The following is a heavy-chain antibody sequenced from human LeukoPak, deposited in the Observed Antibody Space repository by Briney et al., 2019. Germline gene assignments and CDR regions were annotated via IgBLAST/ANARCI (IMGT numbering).Heavy chain of an antibody. CDR3: AREAGYCSSTSCYKAAIDY. CDR1: GFTFSDYY. V-gene: IGHV3-11*01. Sequence: GGSLRLSCAASGFTFSDYYMSWIRQAPGKGLEWVSYISSSGSTIYYADSVKGRFTISRNNAKNSLYLQVNSLRAEDTAVYYCAREAGYCSSTSCYKAAIDYWGQGTLVTVSS. D-gene: IGHD2-2*02. CDR2: ISSSGSTI. J-gene: IGHJ4*02.